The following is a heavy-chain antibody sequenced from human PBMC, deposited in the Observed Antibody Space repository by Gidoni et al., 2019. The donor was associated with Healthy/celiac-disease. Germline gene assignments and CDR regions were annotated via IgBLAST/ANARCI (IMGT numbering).Heavy chain of an antibody. CDR3: AKGAGGIAVAGTGSFDY. Sequence: EVQLLESGGGLVQPGGSLRLSCAASGFTFSSYAMIWVRQAPGKGLEWVSAISGSGGSTYYADSVKGRFTISRDNSKNTLYLQMNSLRAEDTAVYYCAKGAGGIAVAGTGSFDYWGQGTLVTVSS. J-gene: IGHJ4*02. V-gene: IGHV3-23*01. CDR2: ISGSGGST. CDR1: GFTFSSYA. D-gene: IGHD6-19*01.